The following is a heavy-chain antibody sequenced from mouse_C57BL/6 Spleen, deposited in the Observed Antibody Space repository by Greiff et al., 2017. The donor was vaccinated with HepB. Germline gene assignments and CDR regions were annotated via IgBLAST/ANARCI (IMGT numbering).Heavy chain of an antibody. CDR2: FYPGSGSI. CDR1: GYTFTEYP. D-gene: IGHD2-5*01. Sequence: VQLQQSGAELVKPGASVKLSCKASGYTFTEYPIHWVKQRSGQGLEWIGWFYPGSGSIKYNEKFKDKATLTADKSSSTVYMELSRLTSEDSAVYVGARHEVTYSNYETDYAMDYWGQGTSVTVSS. CDR3: ARHEVTYSNYETDYAMDY. J-gene: IGHJ4*01. V-gene: IGHV1-62-2*01.